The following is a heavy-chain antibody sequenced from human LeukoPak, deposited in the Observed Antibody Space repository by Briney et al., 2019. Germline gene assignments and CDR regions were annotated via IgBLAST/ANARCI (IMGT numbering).Heavy chain of an antibody. CDR3: VREWLGNS. CDR2: IKQDGSVK. Sequence: GGSLRLSCAAYGLALRSYWMGRVRQAPGKGLEWVANIKQDGSVKNYVDSVKGRFTISRDNAKSSLYLQMNSLRAEDTAVYYCVREWLGNSWGQGTLVTVSS. V-gene: IGHV3-7*01. J-gene: IGHJ4*02. D-gene: IGHD3-10*01. CDR1: GLALRSYW.